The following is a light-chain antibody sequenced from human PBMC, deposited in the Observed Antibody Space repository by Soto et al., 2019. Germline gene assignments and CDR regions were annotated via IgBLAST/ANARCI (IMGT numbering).Light chain of an antibody. J-gene: IGKJ1*01. CDR2: RAS. V-gene: IGKV1-5*03. Sequence: DIQMTQSPSTLSASVGVRITITCRASQSIRRWLAGYQQKPGKAPKLLIYRASTLQSGVPSRFSGSGSGTEFTLPSNRLQPDDFATYYCQQYSSRRTFGQGTKVEIK. CDR1: QSIRRW. CDR3: QQYSSRRT.